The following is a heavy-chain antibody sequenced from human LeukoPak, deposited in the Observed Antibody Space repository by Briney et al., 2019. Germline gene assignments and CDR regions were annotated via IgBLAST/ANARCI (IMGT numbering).Heavy chain of an antibody. J-gene: IGHJ4*02. CDR1: GFTFSSYS. Sequence: GGSLRLSCAASGFTFSSYSMNWVRQAPGKSLEWVSSISSSSSYIYYADSVKGRFTISRDNAKNSLYLQMNSLRAEDTAVYYCASEYSSSYYYWGQGTLVTVSS. D-gene: IGHD6-6*01. CDR3: ASEYSSSYYY. CDR2: ISSSSSYI. V-gene: IGHV3-21*01.